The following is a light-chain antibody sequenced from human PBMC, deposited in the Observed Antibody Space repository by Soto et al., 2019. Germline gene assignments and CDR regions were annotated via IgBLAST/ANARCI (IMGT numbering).Light chain of an antibody. CDR1: SSNIGGNY. Sequence: QAVLTQPPSASGTPGQRVTIYCSGSSSNIGGNYVYWYQQVPGTAPKLLIYSNNQRPSGVPDRFSASKSGTSASLAISGLRSEDEATYYCATWDDSLTNPVFGGGTKVTVL. CDR2: SNN. CDR3: ATWDDSLTNPV. V-gene: IGLV1-47*02. J-gene: IGLJ3*02.